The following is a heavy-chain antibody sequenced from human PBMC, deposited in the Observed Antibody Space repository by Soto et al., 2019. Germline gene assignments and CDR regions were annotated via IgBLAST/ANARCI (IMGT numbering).Heavy chain of an antibody. CDR1: GGPISSGDYY. Sequence: SETLSLTCTVSGGPISSGDYYWSWIRQPPGKGLEWIGYIYYSGSTYYNPSLKSRVTISVDTSKNQFSLKLSSVTAADTAVYYCARVGALYYDILTGPFDYWGQGTLVTVSS. CDR3: ARVGALYYDILTGPFDY. V-gene: IGHV4-30-4*01. D-gene: IGHD3-9*01. J-gene: IGHJ4*02. CDR2: IYYSGST.